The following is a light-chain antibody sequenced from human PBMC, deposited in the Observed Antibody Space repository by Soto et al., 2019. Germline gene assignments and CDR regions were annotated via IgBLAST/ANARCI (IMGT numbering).Light chain of an antibody. Sequence: QSALTQPASVSGYPGQSITISCTGTSSDVGGYNYVSWYQQHPGKAPKLMIYDVSNRPSGVSNRFSGSKSGNTASLTISGLQAEDEADYYCSSYTSSSTLVFGGGTKRTVL. J-gene: IGLJ2*01. CDR1: SSDVGGYNY. V-gene: IGLV2-14*01. CDR3: SSYTSSSTLV. CDR2: DVS.